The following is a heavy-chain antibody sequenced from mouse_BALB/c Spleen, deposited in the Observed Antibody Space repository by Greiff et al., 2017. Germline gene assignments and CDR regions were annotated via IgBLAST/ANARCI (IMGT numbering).Heavy chain of an antibody. CDR3: AKEDSGYAMDY. V-gene: IGHV1S34*01. CDR1: GYSFTGYY. Sequence: LVKTGASVKISCKASGYSFTGYYMHWVKQSPGKSLEWIGYISCYNSATSYNQKFMGKATFTVDTSSSTAYMQLNSQTSDDSAVYYCAKEDSGYAMDYWGQGTSVTVSS. J-gene: IGHJ4*01. CDR2: ISCYNSAT.